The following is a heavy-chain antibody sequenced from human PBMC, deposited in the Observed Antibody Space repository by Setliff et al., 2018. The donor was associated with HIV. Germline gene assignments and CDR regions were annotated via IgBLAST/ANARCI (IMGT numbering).Heavy chain of an antibody. CDR2: LFHTGDT. V-gene: IGHV4-59*11. D-gene: IGHD2-21*02. J-gene: IGHJ4*02. CDR3: ARGGVTAVWDLTD. Sequence: PSETLSLTCAVYGGSFTDHYWSWIRQPPGKGLEWIGYLFHTGDTDYNPSLESRVTISVDRSKNQFSLQLTSVTAADTAVYYCARGGVTAVWDLTDWGQGILVTVSS. CDR1: GGSFTDHY.